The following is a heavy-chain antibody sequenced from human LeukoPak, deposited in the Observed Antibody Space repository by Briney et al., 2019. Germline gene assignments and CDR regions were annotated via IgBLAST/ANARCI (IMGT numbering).Heavy chain of an antibody. J-gene: IGHJ4*02. Sequence: PGGSLRLSCVASGFNVSSTYMNWVRQAPGKGLEWVSLINSGGTTYYPDSVKGRFTIARDNSKNTLFLQMNSLRAEDSGVYYCAREGSRNWGTKWGPGDHWGQGTLVTVSS. CDR2: INSGGTT. CDR1: GFNVSSTY. CDR3: AREGSRNWGTKWGPGDH. V-gene: IGHV3-66*01. D-gene: IGHD7-27*01.